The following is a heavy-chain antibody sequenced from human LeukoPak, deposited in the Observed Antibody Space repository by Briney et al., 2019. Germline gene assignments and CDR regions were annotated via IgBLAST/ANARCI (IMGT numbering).Heavy chain of an antibody. J-gene: IGHJ5*02. CDR2: VYYTGST. V-gene: IGHV4-59*01. Sequence: SETLSLTCTVSGGSLSTYYWSWVRRPPGKGLEWIGYVYYTGSTNYNPSLKSRVTISADTSKNQFSLRLSSVTAADTAVYYCARELSPVLTSGRWFDPWGQGTLVIVSS. CDR3: ARELSPVLTSGRWFDP. D-gene: IGHD4/OR15-4a*01. CDR1: GGSLSTYY.